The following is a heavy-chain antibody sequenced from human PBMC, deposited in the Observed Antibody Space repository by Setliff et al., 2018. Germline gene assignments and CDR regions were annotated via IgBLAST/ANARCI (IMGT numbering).Heavy chain of an antibody. CDR3: AKDRYSFGSQMYWNSFSL. J-gene: IGHJ3*01. D-gene: IGHD1-1*01. CDR2: VYHRGST. CDR1: NGSLDRSGYY. V-gene: IGHV4-39*02. Sequence: SETLSLTCTVSNGSLDRSGYYWGWIRQPPGKGLEWIASVYHRGSTYYNPSLKSRVTISVDTSRNQFSLQLKSVTAADTAVYYCAKDRYSFGSQMYWNSFSLWGPGTMVTVSS.